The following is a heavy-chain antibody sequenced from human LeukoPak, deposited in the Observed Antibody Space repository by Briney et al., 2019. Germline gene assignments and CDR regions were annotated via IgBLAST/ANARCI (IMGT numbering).Heavy chain of an antibody. CDR2: ISYDGSNK. Sequence: QSGGSLRLSCAASGFTFSSYGMHWVRQAPGKGLEWVAVISYDGSNKYYADSVKGRFTISRDNSKNTLYLQMNSLRAEDTAVYYCAREGYDSSGYALYYYGMDVWGQGTTVTVSS. CDR1: GFTFSSYG. D-gene: IGHD3-22*01. CDR3: AREGYDSSGYALYYYGMDV. J-gene: IGHJ6*02. V-gene: IGHV3-30*03.